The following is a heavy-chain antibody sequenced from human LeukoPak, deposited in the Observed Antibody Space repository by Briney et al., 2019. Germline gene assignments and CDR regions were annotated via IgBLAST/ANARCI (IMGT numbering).Heavy chain of an antibody. D-gene: IGHD1-14*01. CDR3: ARGANRVFDY. CDR2: TYYRSKRYN. Sequence: SQTLSLTCAISGDSVSSSTDAWNWIRQFPSRGLEWLGRTYYRSKRYNDYAVSVESRITINPDTSKNQFSLQLNSVTPEDTAVYYCARGANRVFDYWGQGTLVTVSS. J-gene: IGHJ4*02. CDR1: GDSVSSSTDA. V-gene: IGHV6-1*01.